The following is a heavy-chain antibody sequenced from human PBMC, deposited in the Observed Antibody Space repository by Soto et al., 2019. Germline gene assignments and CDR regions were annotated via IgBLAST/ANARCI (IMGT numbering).Heavy chain of an antibody. V-gene: IGHV5-51*01. CDR2: IYPGDSDT. D-gene: IGHD3-10*01. CDR1: GYSFTSYC. Sequence: GESLKISCKGSGYSFTSYCICWVRQMPGKGLEWMGIIYPGDSDTRYSPSFQGQVTISADKSISTAYLQWSSLKASDTAMYYCARHEGYYGSPAAGLFDYWGQGTLVTVSS. J-gene: IGHJ4*02. CDR3: ARHEGYYGSPAAGLFDY.